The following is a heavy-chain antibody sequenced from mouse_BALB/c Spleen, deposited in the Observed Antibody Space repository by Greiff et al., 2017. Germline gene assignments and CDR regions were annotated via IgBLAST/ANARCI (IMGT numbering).Heavy chain of an antibody. Sequence: QVQLQQAGPELVKPGASVKISCKASGYTFTDYFLNWVKQKPGQGLEWIGWIYPGSGNTKYKEKFKVKATLTVDTSSSTAYMQLSSLTSEDTAVYFCARGGNYKWCFDVWGAETAVTVSS. CDR2: IYPGSGNT. J-gene: IGHJ1*01. V-gene: IGHV1-84*02. CDR1: GYTFTDYF. D-gene: IGHD2-1*01. CDR3: ARGGNYKWCFDV.